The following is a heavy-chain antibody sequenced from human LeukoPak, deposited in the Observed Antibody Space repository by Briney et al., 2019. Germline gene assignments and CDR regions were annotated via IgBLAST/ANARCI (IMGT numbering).Heavy chain of an antibody. CDR3: ARGDYRSGYYFFDY. V-gene: IGHV3-11*04. CDR2: MSSTGTTI. Sequence: GGSLRLSCAASGFTFSDYYMTWIRQAPGKGLEWVSYMSSTGTTIYYADSVRGRLTISRDNAKNSLYLQMNSLRAEDTAVYYCARGDYRSGYYFFDYWGQGTLVTVSS. J-gene: IGHJ4*02. D-gene: IGHD3-22*01. CDR1: GFTFSDYY.